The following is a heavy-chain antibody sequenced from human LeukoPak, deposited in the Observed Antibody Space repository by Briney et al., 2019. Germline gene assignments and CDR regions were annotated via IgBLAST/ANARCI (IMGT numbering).Heavy chain of an antibody. CDR1: GFIFSHYG. J-gene: IGHJ4*02. CDR3: TTLGYHLDS. Sequence: GGSLRLSCAASGFIFSHYGMNWVRQAPGKGLEWVAYFAGSDTTKYYADSVRGRFTISRDNAKNSLYLQMNSLRAEDTALYYCTTLGYHLDSWGQGTLVTVSS. V-gene: IGHV3-48*04. CDR2: FAGSDTTK. D-gene: IGHD3-22*01.